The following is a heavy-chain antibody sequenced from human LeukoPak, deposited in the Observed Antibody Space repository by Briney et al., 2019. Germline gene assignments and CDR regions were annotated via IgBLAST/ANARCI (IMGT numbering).Heavy chain of an antibody. CDR3: ARDQYDTWSRRGNFDS. CDR1: GFTFGKYW. CDR2: IKLDGSEK. J-gene: IGHJ4*02. V-gene: IGHV3-7*03. Sequence: GGSLRLSCVASGFTFGKYWMSWVRQAPGKGLEWVANIKLDGSEKNYVDSVKGRFTVSRDNTKNSLYLQMNSLRVEDTAVFYCARDQYDTWSRRGNFDSWGQGTLVIVSS. D-gene: IGHD3-3*01.